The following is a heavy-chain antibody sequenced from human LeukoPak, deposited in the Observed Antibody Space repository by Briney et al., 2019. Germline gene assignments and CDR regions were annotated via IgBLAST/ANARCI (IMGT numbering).Heavy chain of an antibody. D-gene: IGHD1-26*01. V-gene: IGHV3-48*03. Sequence: GGSLRLSCAASRFTFSSYEMNGVRQAPGKGLEWVSYISSGGRTIYYADSVKGRFTISRDNAKNSLYLQMNSLRAQDTAVYYCARSSYFDYWGQGTLVAVSS. CDR3: ARSSYFDY. CDR2: ISSGGRTI. CDR1: RFTFSSYE. J-gene: IGHJ4*02.